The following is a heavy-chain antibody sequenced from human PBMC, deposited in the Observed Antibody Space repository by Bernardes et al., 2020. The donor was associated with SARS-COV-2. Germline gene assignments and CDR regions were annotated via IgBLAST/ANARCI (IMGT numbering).Heavy chain of an antibody. CDR2: FDVEDGKI. CDR3: AILRGTTRRFDS. Sequence: VQVPRKVSGITLPQSSTHWMRQAPGQELEWIGGFDVEDGKIVYSQTFQGRVAMTEDTSTDTAVMVLNSLRSEDTAVYFCAILRGTTRRFDSWGQGTLVTVSS. J-gene: IGHJ5*01. V-gene: IGHV1-24*01. D-gene: IGHD1-1*01. CDR1: GITLPQSS.